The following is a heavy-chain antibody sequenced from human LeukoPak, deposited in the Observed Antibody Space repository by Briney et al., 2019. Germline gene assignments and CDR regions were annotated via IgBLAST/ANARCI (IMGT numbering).Heavy chain of an antibody. D-gene: IGHD1-1*01. J-gene: IGHJ4*02. CDR3: ARRSDGTTSAAFDY. CDR1: GGSMSSADYF. Sequence: PSETLSLTCTVSGGSMSSADYFWSWIRQHPGKGLEWIGYIYYSGSTYYNPSLESRVTISMDTSENQFSLNLSSVTAADTAVYYCARRSDGTTSAAFDYWGQGTLVTVSS. CDR2: IYYSGST. V-gene: IGHV4-31*03.